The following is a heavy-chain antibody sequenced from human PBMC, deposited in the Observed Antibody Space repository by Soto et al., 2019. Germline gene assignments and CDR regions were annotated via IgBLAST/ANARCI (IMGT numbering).Heavy chain of an antibody. V-gene: IGHV2-5*02. Sequence: QITLNESGPTQVKPRQTLTLTCTFSGFSLTTSGVGVGWIRQSPGKAPEWLALIYWDDDKRYSPALKSRITITKDTSKNQVVLTMADLDPADTATYYCAHRVLRTVFGLVTTTAIYFDFWGQGTPGAVSS. CDR2: IYWDDDK. J-gene: IGHJ4*02. D-gene: IGHD3-3*01. CDR1: GFSLTTSGVG. CDR3: AHRVLRTVFGLVTTTAIYFDF.